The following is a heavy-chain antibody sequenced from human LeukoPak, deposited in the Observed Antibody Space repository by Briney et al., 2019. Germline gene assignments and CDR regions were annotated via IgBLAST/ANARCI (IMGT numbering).Heavy chain of an antibody. J-gene: IGHJ2*01. CDR1: GGSISSSSYY. V-gene: IGHV4-39*07. CDR2: IYYSGST. Sequence: SETLSLTCTVSGGSISSSSYYWGCILQPPGKGLECIGSIYYSGSTYYNPSLKSRVTISVDTSKNQFSLKLSSVTAADTAVYYCAREEYSSSRPYWYFDLWGRGTLVTVSS. D-gene: IGHD6-6*01. CDR3: AREEYSSSRPYWYFDL.